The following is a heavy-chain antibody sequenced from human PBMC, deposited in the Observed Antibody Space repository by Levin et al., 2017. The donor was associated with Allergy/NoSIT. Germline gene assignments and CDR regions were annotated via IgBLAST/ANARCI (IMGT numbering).Heavy chain of an antibody. J-gene: IGHJ6*02. Sequence: PGGSLRLSCAASGFTFSSYSMNWVRQAPGKGLEWVSSISSSSSYIYYADSVKGRFTISRDNAKNSLYLQMNSLRAEDTAVYYCASLFTMVRGVDAYYYYGMDVWGQGTTVTVSS. CDR2: ISSSSSYI. CDR3: ASLFTMVRGVDAYYYYGMDV. CDR1: GFTFSSYS. D-gene: IGHD3-10*01. V-gene: IGHV3-21*01.